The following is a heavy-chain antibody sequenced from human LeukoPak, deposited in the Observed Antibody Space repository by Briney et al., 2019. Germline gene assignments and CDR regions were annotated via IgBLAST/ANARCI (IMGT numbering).Heavy chain of an antibody. Sequence: GGSLRLSCAASGFTFSAYGIHWVRQAPGKGLEWVAIIWCDGSNKYYADSVQGRFTISRDNSKNTAYLQMNSLRAEDTAVYYCARHRGAGFGDGRGVLDVWGQGTTVTVSS. V-gene: IGHV3-33*01. CDR1: GFTFSAYG. CDR2: IWCDGSNK. CDR3: ARHRGAGFGDGRGVLDV. D-gene: IGHD3-10*01. J-gene: IGHJ6*02.